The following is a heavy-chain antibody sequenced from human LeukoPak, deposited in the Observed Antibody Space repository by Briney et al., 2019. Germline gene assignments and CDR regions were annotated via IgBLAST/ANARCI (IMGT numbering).Heavy chain of an antibody. J-gene: IGHJ4*02. CDR2: INTNTGNP. D-gene: IGHD6-19*01. CDR1: GYTITSSA. Sequence: ASVKVSCKASGYTITSSALNWVRQAPGQGLEWMGWINTNTGNPTYAQGFTGRFVFSLDTSVSTAYLHISSLEAEDTAIYYCATDLKKGDSGCFDYWGQGTLVTVSS. V-gene: IGHV7-4-1*02. CDR3: ATDLKKGDSGCFDY.